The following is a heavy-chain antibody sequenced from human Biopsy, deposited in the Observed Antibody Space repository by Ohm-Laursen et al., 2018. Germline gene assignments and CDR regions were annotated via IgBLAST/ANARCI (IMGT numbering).Heavy chain of an antibody. V-gene: IGHV3-48*03. J-gene: IGHJ4*02. CDR1: GFTFRTYE. CDR3: ARSYLWGSYRSPYIDS. CDR2: IVSSGSTI. D-gene: IGHD3-16*02. Sequence: SLRLSCTASGFTFRTYEMNWVRQAPGKGLEWVSHIVSSGSTIYYADSVKGRFTISRNNDKNSLYLQMISLRAEDTAVYYCARSYLWGSYRSPYIDSWGQGTLVAVSS.